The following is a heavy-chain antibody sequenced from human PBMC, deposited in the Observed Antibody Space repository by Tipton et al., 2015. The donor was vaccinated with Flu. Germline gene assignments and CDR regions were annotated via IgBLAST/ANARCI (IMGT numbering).Heavy chain of an antibody. V-gene: IGHV4-59*07. CDR3: ARWPPGRAVIVGD. J-gene: IGHJ4*02. Sequence: TLSLTCAVYGGSFSGYYWSWIRQPPGKGLEWIGYIYYSGSTNYNPSLKSRVTISVDTSKNQFSLKLSSVTAADTAVYYCARWPPGRAVIVGDWGQGTLVTVSS. CDR1: GGSFSGYY. D-gene: IGHD3-22*01. CDR2: IYYSGST.